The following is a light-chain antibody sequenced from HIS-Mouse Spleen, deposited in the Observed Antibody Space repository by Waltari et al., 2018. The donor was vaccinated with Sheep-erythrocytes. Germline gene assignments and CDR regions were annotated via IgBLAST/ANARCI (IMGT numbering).Light chain of an antibody. CDR2: KDS. V-gene: IGLV3-27*01. CDR3: YSAADNNLV. Sequence: SYELTQPSSVSVSPGQTARITCSGDVLAKKYARWFQQKPGQAPALGISKDSERPSGIPERFSGSSSGTTVTLTISGAQVEDEADYYCYSAADNNLVFGGGTKLTVL. J-gene: IGLJ3*02. CDR1: VLAKKY.